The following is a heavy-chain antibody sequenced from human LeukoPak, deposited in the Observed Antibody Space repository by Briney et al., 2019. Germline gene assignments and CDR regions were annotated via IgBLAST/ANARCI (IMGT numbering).Heavy chain of an antibody. Sequence: ASVKVSCKASGYTFTNYGISWVRQAPGQGLEWMGRISAYNGNTNYAQKLQGRVTMTTDTSTNTAYMELRSLGSDDTAVYYCVIHRRAFMIFGVAKGRSGWGQGTLVTVTS. CDR3: VIHRRAFMIFGVAKGRSG. J-gene: IGHJ4*02. CDR1: GYTFTNYG. V-gene: IGHV1-18*01. CDR2: ISAYNGNT. D-gene: IGHD3-3*01.